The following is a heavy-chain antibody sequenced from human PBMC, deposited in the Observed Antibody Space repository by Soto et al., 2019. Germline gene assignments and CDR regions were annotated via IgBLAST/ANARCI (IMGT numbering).Heavy chain of an antibody. V-gene: IGHV3-30-3*01. Sequence: GGSLELSCAASGFIFSSYTMHWVRQAPGKGLEWVGVITYDGSNQYYADSVKGRFTISRDNSRNMLFLQMNSLRPDDTAVYYCARAPSGSYPEFDYWGQGTLVTVSS. CDR3: ARAPSGSYPEFDY. CDR1: GFIFSSYT. J-gene: IGHJ4*02. CDR2: ITYDGSNQ. D-gene: IGHD1-26*01.